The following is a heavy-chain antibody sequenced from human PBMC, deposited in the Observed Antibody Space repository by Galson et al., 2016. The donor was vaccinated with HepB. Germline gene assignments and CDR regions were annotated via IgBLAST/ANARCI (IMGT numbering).Heavy chain of an antibody. CDR2: IKPKSDRGTA. Sequence: SLRLSCAASGLTFTKAWMNWVRQAPGKGPEWVGRIKPKSDRGTADYAAPVKGRFTISRDDSKNVLYLQMNSLKSEDTAFYYCSTLTYDFPSFDHWGQGTLVAVSS. CDR3: STLTYDFPSFDH. J-gene: IGHJ5*02. D-gene: IGHD5-12*01. CDR1: GLTFTKAW. V-gene: IGHV3-15*01.